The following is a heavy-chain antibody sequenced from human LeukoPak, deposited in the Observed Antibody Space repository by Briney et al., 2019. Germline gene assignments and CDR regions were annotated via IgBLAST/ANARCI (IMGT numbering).Heavy chain of an antibody. D-gene: IGHD5-24*01. CDR1: GGSISSYY. J-gene: IGHJ4*02. Sequence: PSETLSLTCTVSGGSISSYYWSWIRQPPGKGLEWIGYIYTSGSTNYNPSLKSRVTISVDTSKNQFSLKLSSVTAADTAVYYCARLKDRYNQAFDYWGQGTLVTVSS. CDR3: ARLKDRYNQAFDY. V-gene: IGHV4-4*09. CDR2: IYTSGST.